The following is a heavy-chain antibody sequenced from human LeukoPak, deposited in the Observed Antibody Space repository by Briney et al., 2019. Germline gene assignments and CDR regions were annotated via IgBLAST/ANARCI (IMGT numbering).Heavy chain of an antibody. V-gene: IGHV4-59*01. D-gene: IGHD1-1*01. Sequence: PSETLSLTCTVSGGSISSYYWSWIRQPPGKGLEWIGYIYYSGSTNYNPSLKSRVTISVDTSKNQFSLKLSSVTAADTAVYYCARDTQLGSFDYWGRGSLVTVSS. CDR3: ARDTQLGSFDY. J-gene: IGHJ4*02. CDR2: IYYSGST. CDR1: GGSISSYY.